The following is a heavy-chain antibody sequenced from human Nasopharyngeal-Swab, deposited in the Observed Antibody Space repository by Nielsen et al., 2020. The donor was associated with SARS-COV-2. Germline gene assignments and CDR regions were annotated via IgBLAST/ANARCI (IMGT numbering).Heavy chain of an antibody. Sequence: ASLQVSCKASGYTFTGYYMHWVLQAPGQGLEWMGRINPNSGGTNYAQKFQGRVTMTRDTSISTAYMELSRLRSDDTAVYYCARRYSSGSRGGLDYWGQGTLVTVSS. CDR3: ARRYSSGSRGGLDY. V-gene: IGHV1-2*06. CDR1: GYTFTGYY. CDR2: INPNSGGT. D-gene: IGHD6-19*01. J-gene: IGHJ4*02.